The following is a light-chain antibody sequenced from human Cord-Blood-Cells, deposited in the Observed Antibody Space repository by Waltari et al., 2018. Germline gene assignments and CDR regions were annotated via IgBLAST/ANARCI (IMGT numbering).Light chain of an antibody. V-gene: IGLV2-14*01. Sequence: QSALTQPASVSGSPGQSITISCPGTRRDVGGYNYVSCYQQHPGKAPKLMIYDVSNLPSGVSNRFSGSKSGNTASLTISGLQAEDEADYYCSSYTSSSTLYVFGTGTKVTVL. J-gene: IGLJ1*01. CDR3: SSYTSSSTLYV. CDR1: RRDVGGYNY. CDR2: DVS.